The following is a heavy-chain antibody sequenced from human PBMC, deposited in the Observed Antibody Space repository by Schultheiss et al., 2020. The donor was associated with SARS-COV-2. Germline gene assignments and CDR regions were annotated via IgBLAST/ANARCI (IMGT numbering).Heavy chain of an antibody. CDR2: ISSSSSYT. V-gene: IGHV3-11*06. CDR3: ARIPGVYDFWSGYFV. CDR1: GFTVSSNY. D-gene: IGHD3-3*01. J-gene: IGHJ4*02. Sequence: GGSLRLSCAASGFTVSSNYMSWVRQAPGKGLEWVSYISSSSSYTNYADSVKGRFTISRDNAKNSLYLQMNSLRAEDTAVYYCARIPGVYDFWSGYFVWGQGTLVTVSS.